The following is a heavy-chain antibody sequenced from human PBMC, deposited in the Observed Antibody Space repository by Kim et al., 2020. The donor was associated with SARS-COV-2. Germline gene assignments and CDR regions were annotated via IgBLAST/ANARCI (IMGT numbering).Heavy chain of an antibody. CDR1: GFTFSSYA. J-gene: IGHJ4*02. D-gene: IGHD3-22*01. CDR3: AKDFSYYDSSGYYGVGY. Sequence: GGSLRLSCAASGFTFSSYAMSWVRQAPGKGLEWVSAISGSGGSTYYADSVKGRFTISRDNSKNTLYLQMNSLRAEDTAVYYCAKDFSYYDSSGYYGVGYWGQGTLVTVSS. V-gene: IGHV3-23*01. CDR2: ISGSGGST.